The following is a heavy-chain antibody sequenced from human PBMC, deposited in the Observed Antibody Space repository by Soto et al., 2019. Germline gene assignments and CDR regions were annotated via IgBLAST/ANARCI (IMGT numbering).Heavy chain of an antibody. J-gene: IGHJ4*02. D-gene: IGHD2-15*01. Sequence: PGGSLRLSCAASGFTFSGYAMHWVRQAPGKGLEWVAVISYDGSNKYYADSVKGRFTISRDNSKNTLYLQMNSLRAEDTAVYYCAREVVPDYWGQGTLVTVSS. CDR3: AREVVPDY. CDR1: GFTFSGYA. V-gene: IGHV3-30-3*01. CDR2: ISYDGSNK.